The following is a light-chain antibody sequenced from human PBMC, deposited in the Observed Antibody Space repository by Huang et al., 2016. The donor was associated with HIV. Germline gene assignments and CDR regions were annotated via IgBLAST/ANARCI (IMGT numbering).Light chain of an antibody. CDR1: QDISMY. CDR3: QQTDRFSIT. CDR2: ATS. V-gene: IGKV1-12*01. J-gene: IGKJ5*01. Sequence: DIQMTPSPSSVSASVGERVTITWRASQDISMYLAWYQQKPGKAPKLLIYATSKLQSGVPSRFSGSSSGTEFTLTISSLQPEDFATYYCQQTDRFSITFGQGTRLEIK.